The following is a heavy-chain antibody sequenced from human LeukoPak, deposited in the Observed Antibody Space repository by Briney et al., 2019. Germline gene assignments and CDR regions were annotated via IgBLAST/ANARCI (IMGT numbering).Heavy chain of an antibody. CDR3: VGCSSTSCYTDFDY. CDR1: GFTFSSYG. V-gene: IGHV3-30*02. J-gene: IGHJ4*02. CDR2: IRYDGSNK. D-gene: IGHD2-2*02. Sequence: PGGSLRLSCAASGFTFSSYGMHWVRQAPGKGLEWVAFIRYDGSNKYYADSVKGRFTISRDNSKNTLYLQMNSLRAEDTAVYYCVGCSSTSCYTDFDYWGQGTLVTVSS.